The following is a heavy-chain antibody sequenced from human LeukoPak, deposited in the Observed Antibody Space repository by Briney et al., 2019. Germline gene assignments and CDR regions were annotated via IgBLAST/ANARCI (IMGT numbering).Heavy chain of an antibody. J-gene: IGHJ4*02. D-gene: IGHD5-12*01. CDR3: ARVTYEGSVVY. Sequence: SETLSLTCTVSGGSISSGSYYWGWIRQPPGKGLEWIGSIYHSGSTYYNPSLKSRVTISVDTSKNQFSLKLSSVTAADTAVYYCARVTYEGSVVYWGQGTLVTASS. CDR1: GGSISSGSYY. CDR2: IYHSGST. V-gene: IGHV4-39*07.